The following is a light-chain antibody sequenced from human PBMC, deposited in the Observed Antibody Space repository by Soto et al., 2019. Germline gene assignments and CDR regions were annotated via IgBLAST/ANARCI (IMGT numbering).Light chain of an antibody. CDR1: QIVLHTSNNRNY. V-gene: IGKV4-1*01. Sequence: VVMTQSPDSLAVSLGERATINCKSSQIVLHTSNNRNYLSWYQQKPGQPPKLLIYWASTRESGVPDRFSGSGSGTDFTLTISSLQAEDVAVYYCQQYSGTPLYTFGQGTKVDIK. J-gene: IGKJ2*01. CDR2: WAS. CDR3: QQYSGTPLYT.